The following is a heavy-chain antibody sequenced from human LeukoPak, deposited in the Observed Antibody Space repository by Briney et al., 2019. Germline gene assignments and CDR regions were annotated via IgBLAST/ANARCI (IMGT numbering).Heavy chain of an antibody. D-gene: IGHD6-13*01. Sequence: ASVKVSCKTSGYTFTGYYIHWVRQAPGQGLEWMGWISAYNGNTNYAQKLQGRVTMTTDTSTSTAYMELRSLRSDDTAVYYCARDRALTDSSSWYWFDPWGQGTLVTVSS. CDR3: ARDRALTDSSSWYWFDP. CDR2: ISAYNGNT. V-gene: IGHV1-18*04. J-gene: IGHJ5*02. CDR1: GYTFTGYY.